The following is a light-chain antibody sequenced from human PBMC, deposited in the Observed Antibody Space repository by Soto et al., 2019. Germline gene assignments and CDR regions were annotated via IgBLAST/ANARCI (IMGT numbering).Light chain of an antibody. CDR1: HIVSRY. V-gene: IGKV1-5*01. CDR3: QQYSSHAT. CDR2: DAS. J-gene: IGKJ1*01. Sequence: DIQMTQSPSTLSASVGDSVTITCRASHIVSRYLAWYQQKPGRVPKLLIYDASSLESEVPSRFSGGGSGTEFTLTISSLQADDFATYYCQQYSSHATFGQGTKVAIK.